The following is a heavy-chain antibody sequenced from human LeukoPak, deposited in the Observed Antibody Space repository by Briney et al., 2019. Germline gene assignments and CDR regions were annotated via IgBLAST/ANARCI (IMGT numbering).Heavy chain of an antibody. V-gene: IGHV1-8*03. J-gene: IGHJ4*02. CDR1: GYTFSTYD. Sequence: ASVKVSCKTSGYTFSTYDINWVRQAAGQGLEWMGWMNPNSGNTGFAQRFQGRATITRDTSITTAYLELSSLRSEDTAVYYCARAIRYQLLSDYWGQGTLVTVSS. CDR3: ARAIRYQLLSDY. CDR2: MNPNSGNT. D-gene: IGHD2-2*01.